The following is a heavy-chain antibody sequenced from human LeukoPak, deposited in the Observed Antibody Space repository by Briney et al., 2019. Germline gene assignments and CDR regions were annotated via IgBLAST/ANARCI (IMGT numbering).Heavy chain of an antibody. V-gene: IGHV4-34*01. D-gene: IGHD2-15*01. Sequence: PSETLSLTCAVYGGSFSGYYWSWIRQPPGKGLEWIGEINHSGSTNYNPSLKSRVTISVDTSKNQFSLKLSSVTAADTAVYYCAREGYCSGGSCYSHYFDYWGQGTLVTVSS. CDR2: INHSGST. J-gene: IGHJ4*02. CDR3: AREGYCSGGSCYSHYFDY. CDR1: GGSFSGYY.